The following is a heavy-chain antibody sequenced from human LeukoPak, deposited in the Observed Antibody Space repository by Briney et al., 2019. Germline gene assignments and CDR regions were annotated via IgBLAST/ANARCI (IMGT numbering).Heavy chain of an antibody. CDR1: GGSISSGDYY. CDR2: IYYSGST. Sequence: SETLSLTCTVSGGSISSGDYYWSWIRQPPGTGLEWIGYIYYSGSTYYNPSLKSRVTISVDMSKNQFSLKLSSVTAADTAVYYCARDGYDILTGYGFIDYWGQGTLVTVSS. J-gene: IGHJ4*02. CDR3: ARDGYDILTGYGFIDY. V-gene: IGHV4-30-4*01. D-gene: IGHD3-9*01.